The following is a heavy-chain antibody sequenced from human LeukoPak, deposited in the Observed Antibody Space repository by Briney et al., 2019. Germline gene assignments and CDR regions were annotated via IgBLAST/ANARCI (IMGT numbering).Heavy chain of an antibody. V-gene: IGHV4-4*07. CDR1: GGSISSYY. J-gene: IGHJ4*02. CDR3: ARDWNGGQDY. Sequence: SETLSLTCTVSGGSISSYYWSWIRQPAGKGLEWIGRIFPSGSTKYNPSLKSRVTMSGDTSKNQFSLKLNSVTAADTAVYYCARDWNGGQDYWGQGTLVTVS. CDR2: IFPSGST. D-gene: IGHD4-23*01.